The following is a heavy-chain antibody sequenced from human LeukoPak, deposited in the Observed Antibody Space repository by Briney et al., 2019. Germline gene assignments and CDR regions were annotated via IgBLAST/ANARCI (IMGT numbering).Heavy chain of an antibody. CDR2: ISDSGGST. CDR1: GFTFSSYW. CDR3: ARHDSFIPY. Sequence: GGSLRLSCAASGFTFSSYWMHWVRQAPGKGLEWVSGISDSGGSTYYADSVKGRCTISRDNSKNTVSLQMNNLRAEDTAVYFCARHDSFIPYWGQGTLVTVTS. V-gene: IGHV3-23*01. D-gene: IGHD3-16*02. J-gene: IGHJ4*02.